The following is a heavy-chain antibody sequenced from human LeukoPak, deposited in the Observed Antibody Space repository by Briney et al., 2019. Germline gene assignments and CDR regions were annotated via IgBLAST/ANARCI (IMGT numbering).Heavy chain of an antibody. D-gene: IGHD6-19*01. Sequence: PGRSLRLSCAASGFTFSSYGMHWVRQAPGKGLEWVAVISYDGSNKYYADSVKGRFTISRDNSKNTLYLQMNRLRAEDTAIYYCAQDSRSSGWYNWFDPWGQGTLVTVSS. CDR1: GFTFSSYG. CDR2: ISYDGSNK. J-gene: IGHJ5*02. V-gene: IGHV3-30*18. CDR3: AQDSRSSGWYNWFDP.